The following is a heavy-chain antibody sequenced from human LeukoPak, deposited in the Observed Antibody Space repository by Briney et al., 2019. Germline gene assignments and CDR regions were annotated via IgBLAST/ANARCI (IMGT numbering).Heavy chain of an antibody. CDR1: GFTFSDYY. CDR2: IYSGGST. V-gene: IGHV3-53*01. Sequence: GGSLRLSCAASGFTFSDYYMSWIRQAPGKGLEWVSVIYSGGSTHYADSVKGRFTISRDNSKNTLYLQMNSLRAEDTAVYYCAGGSELEILDYWGQGTLVTVSS. D-gene: IGHD1-7*01. J-gene: IGHJ4*02. CDR3: AGGSELEILDY.